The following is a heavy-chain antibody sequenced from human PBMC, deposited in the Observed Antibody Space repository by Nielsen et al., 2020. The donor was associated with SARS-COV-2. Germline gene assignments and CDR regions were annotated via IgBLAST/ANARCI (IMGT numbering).Heavy chain of an antibody. J-gene: IGHJ3*01. CDR2: IKLDGSEK. CDR3: ARDWSRAFDV. Sequence: GESLKISCAASGFTFSSLWMSWVRQVPGKGLEWVADIKLDGSEKFYVDSVKGRFTISRDNAKNSMSLQMNSLRVEDTAVYYCARDWSRAFDVWGQGTMVTVSS. V-gene: IGHV3-7*01. CDR1: GFTFSSLW.